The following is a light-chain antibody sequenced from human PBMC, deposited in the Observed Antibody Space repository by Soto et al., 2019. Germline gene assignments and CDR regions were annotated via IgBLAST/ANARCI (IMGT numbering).Light chain of an antibody. J-gene: IGKJ1*01. CDR2: AAS. CDR1: QGIRND. V-gene: IGKV1-6*01. Sequence: AIQMTQSPSSLSASVGDRVTITCRASQGIRNDLGWYQQKPGKAPKLLIYAASNLRSGVPLRFSGSGSGTVFTLTISILQPEDFATYYCLQDFNYPRTFGQGTKVEIK. CDR3: LQDFNYPRT.